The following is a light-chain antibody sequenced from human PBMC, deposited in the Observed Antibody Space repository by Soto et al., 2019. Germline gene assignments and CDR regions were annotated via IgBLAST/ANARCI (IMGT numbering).Light chain of an antibody. CDR2: EVS. CDR1: SSDVGGYNY. V-gene: IGLV2-14*01. CDR3: SSYTSSSTLV. J-gene: IGLJ3*02. Sequence: QSVLTQPASVSGSPGQSITISCTGTSSDVGGYNYVSGYQQHPGKAPKLMIYEVSNRPSGVSNRFSGSKSGNTASLTISGLQAEDEADYYCSSYTSSSTLVFGGGTKLTV.